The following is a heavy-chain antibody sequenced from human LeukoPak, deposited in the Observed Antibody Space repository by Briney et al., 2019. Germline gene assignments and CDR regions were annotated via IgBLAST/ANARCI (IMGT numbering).Heavy chain of an antibody. J-gene: IGHJ4*02. D-gene: IGHD2-15*01. V-gene: IGHV4-39*07. CDR3: ARDPVVVAVTGHFDY. Sequence: PSETLSLTCTVSGGSISSSSYYWGWIRQPPGKGLEWIGSIYYSGSTYYNPSLKSRVTISVDTSKDQFSLKLSSVTAADTAVYYCARDPVVVAVTGHFDYWGQETLVTVSS. CDR2: IYYSGST. CDR1: GGSISSSSYY.